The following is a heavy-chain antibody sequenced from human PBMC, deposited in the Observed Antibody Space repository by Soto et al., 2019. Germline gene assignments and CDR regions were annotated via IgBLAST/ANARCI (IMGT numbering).Heavy chain of an antibody. CDR1: GFTFSTFW. CDR2: INSDGSST. Sequence: EVQLVESGGGLVQPGGSLRLSCEASGFTFSTFWMHWVRQAPGKGLVWVSRINSDGSSTYYADSVKGRVTISRDNAKNTLYMQLNSLGPEDTAVYYCARDFEYWGQGTLVTVPS. J-gene: IGHJ4*02. V-gene: IGHV3-74*01. CDR3: ARDFEY.